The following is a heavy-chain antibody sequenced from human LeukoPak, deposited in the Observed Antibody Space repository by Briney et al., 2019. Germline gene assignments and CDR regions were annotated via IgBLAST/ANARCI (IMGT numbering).Heavy chain of an antibody. D-gene: IGHD3-22*01. CDR1: GGTFSSYA. Sequence: SVKVSCKDSGGTFSSYAISWVRQAPGQGLEWMGRIIPILGIANYAQKFQGRVTITADKSTSTAYMELSSLRSEDTAVYYCARETHYYDSSGYYYNPLFFDYWGQGTLVTVSS. V-gene: IGHV1-69*04. CDR2: IIPILGIA. CDR3: ARETHYYDSSGYYYNPLFFDY. J-gene: IGHJ4*02.